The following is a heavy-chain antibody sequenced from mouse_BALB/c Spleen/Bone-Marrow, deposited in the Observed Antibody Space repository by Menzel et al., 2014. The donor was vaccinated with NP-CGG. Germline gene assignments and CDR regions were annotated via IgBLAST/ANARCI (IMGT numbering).Heavy chain of an antibody. V-gene: IGHV1-5*01. CDR3: TTLARNNFDY. Sequence: VQLQQSGTVLARPGAAVKMSFKASGYTFSNYWMHWVKQRPGQGLEWIGTIYPGNSDTTYNQKFQGKAKLTAVTSTSTAYVELSSLTNEDSAVYYCTTLARNNFDYWGQGTTLTVSS. J-gene: IGHJ2*01. CDR2: IYPGNSDT. D-gene: IGHD3-1*01. CDR1: GYTFSNYW.